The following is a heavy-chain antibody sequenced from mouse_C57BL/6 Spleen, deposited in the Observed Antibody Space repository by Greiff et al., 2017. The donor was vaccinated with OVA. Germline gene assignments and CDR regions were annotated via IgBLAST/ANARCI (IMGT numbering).Heavy chain of an antibody. V-gene: IGHV1-26*01. CDR2: INPNNGGT. J-gene: IGHJ1*03. CDR1: GYTFTDYY. CDR3: AREDKGGYFDV. Sequence: EVQLQQSGPELVKPGASVKISCKASGYTFTDYYMNWVKQSHGKSLEWIGDINPNNGGTSYNQKFKGKATLTVDKSSSTAYMELRSLTSEDSAVYYCAREDKGGYFDVWGTGTTVTVSS. D-gene: IGHD1-3*01.